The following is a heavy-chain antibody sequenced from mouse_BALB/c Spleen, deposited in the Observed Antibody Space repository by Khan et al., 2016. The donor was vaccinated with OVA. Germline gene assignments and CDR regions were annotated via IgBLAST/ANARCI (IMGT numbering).Heavy chain of an antibody. CDR1: GYTFTSFW. D-gene: IGHD1-1*01. V-gene: IGHV1-7*01. CDR3: VNHGSTSAWFTY. Sequence: VQLKESGAELAKPGASVKMSCKASGYTFTSFWMHWVKQRSGQGLEWIGYINPSTDYTEYNQRFKDKATLTADKSSSTAYMRLTSLTSDDSAVYYCVNHGSTSAWFTYWGQGTLVTVSA. CDR2: INPSTDYT. J-gene: IGHJ3*01.